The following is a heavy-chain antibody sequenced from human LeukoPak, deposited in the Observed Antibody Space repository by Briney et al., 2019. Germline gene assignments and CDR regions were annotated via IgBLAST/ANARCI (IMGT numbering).Heavy chain of an antibody. V-gene: IGHV3-30*01. D-gene: IGHD2-2*02. CDR3: ARDLSRTYTVDY. CDR1: GFSFSSHA. J-gene: IGHJ4*02. CDR2: VSYDGKIN. Sequence: GRSLRLSCAASGFSFSSHAMHWVRQAPGKGLEWLAFVSYDGKINSHADFVKGRFIISRDNSKNTLYLQMNSLRAEDTAVYFCARDLSRTYTVDYWGQGNLVTVSS.